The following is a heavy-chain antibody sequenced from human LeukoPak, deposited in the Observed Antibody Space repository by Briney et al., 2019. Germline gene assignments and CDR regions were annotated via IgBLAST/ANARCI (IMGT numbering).Heavy chain of an antibody. CDR2: IYYSGST. CDR1: GGSISSYY. CDR3: ARVDSSGWYQWYYFDY. D-gene: IGHD6-19*01. J-gene: IGHJ4*02. V-gene: IGHV4-59*01. Sequence: PSETLSLTCTVSGGSISSYYWSWIRQPPGKGLEWIGYIYYSGSTNYNPSLKSRVTISVDTSKNQFSLKLSSVTAADAAVYYCARVDSSGWYQWYYFDYWGQGTLVTVSS.